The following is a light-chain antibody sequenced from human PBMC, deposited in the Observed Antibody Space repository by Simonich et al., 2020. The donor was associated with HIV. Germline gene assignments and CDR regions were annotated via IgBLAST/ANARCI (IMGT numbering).Light chain of an antibody. J-gene: IGLJ3*02. CDR2: EDS. CDR3: YSTDDSGNSWV. CDR1: ALPKKY. Sequence: SFELTQPSSVSVSPGQTAKITCSGDALPKKYAFWYQQKSGQAPVLVIYEDSKRPSWIPERFSGSSSGTMATLTISGAQVEDESDYYCYSTDDSGNSWVFGGGTKLTVL. V-gene: IGLV3-10*01.